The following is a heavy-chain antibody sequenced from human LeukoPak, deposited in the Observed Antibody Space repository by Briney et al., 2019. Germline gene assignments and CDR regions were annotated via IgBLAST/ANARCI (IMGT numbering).Heavy chain of an antibody. J-gene: IGHJ4*02. D-gene: IGHD2-2*01. CDR2: ISGYNGNT. CDR1: GYTFPSYG. Sequence: ASVKVSCKASGYTFPSYGINWVRQAPGQGLEWMGWISGYNGNTVYAQMFRDRVTMTTDTSTNTAYMDLRSLRSDDTAVYYCARSGHCSGTSCYAEGVDYWGQGTLVTVS. V-gene: IGHV1-18*01. CDR3: ARSGHCSGTSCYAEGVDY.